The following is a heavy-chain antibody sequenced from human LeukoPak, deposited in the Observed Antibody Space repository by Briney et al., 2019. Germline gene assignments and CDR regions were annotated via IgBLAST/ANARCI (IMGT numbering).Heavy chain of an antibody. CDR1: GFTFSSYS. J-gene: IGHJ4*02. Sequence: GGSLRLSCAASGFTFSSYSMNWVRQVPGKGLEWVAVIWYDGSNKYYADSVKGRFTISRDNSKNTLYLQMNSLRAEDMAVYYCAGSYDSSDYVIDYWGQGTLVTVSS. CDR3: AGSYDSSDYVIDY. V-gene: IGHV3-33*08. CDR2: IWYDGSNK. D-gene: IGHD3-22*01.